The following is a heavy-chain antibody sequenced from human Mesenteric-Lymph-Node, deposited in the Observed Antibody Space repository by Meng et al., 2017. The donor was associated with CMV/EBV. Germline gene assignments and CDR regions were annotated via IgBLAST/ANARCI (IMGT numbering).Heavy chain of an antibody. D-gene: IGHD3-16*01. CDR3: ATESLRGLSVNFYYHDMDV. CDR2: INPNSVAT. V-gene: IGHV1-2*02. J-gene: IGHJ6*02. Sequence: ASVKVSCKAYVYTFTGYYMHRVRQAPGQGLEWMGWINPNSVATNYTQKFQGRVTMTSDTSTTTVYMELSSLKSDDTALYYCATESLRGLSVNFYYHDMDVWGQGTTVTVSS. CDR1: VYTFTGYY.